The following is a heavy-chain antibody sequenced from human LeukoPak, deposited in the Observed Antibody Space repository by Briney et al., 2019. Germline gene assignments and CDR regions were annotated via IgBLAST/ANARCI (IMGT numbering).Heavy chain of an antibody. Sequence: PSETLSLTCAVSGGSISSSNWWSWVRQPPGKGLEWIGQIHHSGSTNYNPSLKSRVAISVDKSKNQFSLNLNSVTAADTAVYYCARAGQGYCTSASCYLSLDYWGQGTLVTVSS. J-gene: IGHJ4*02. CDR1: GGSISSSNW. V-gene: IGHV4-4*02. CDR3: ARAGQGYCTSASCYLSLDY. D-gene: IGHD2-2*01. CDR2: IHHSGST.